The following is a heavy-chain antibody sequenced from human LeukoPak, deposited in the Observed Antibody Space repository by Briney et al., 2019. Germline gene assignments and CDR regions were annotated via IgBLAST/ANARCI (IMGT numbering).Heavy chain of an antibody. J-gene: IGHJ4*02. Sequence: SETLSLTCTVSGVSISSSNSYWGWIRQPPGKGLEWIGSIYYSGNTYYNASLKSQVSISIDTSKNQFSLRLTSVTAADTAVYYCAREGGNSVWYFDYWGQGTLVTVSS. V-gene: IGHV4-39*02. CDR2: IYYSGNT. D-gene: IGHD4-23*01. CDR1: GVSISSSNSY. CDR3: AREGGNSVWYFDY.